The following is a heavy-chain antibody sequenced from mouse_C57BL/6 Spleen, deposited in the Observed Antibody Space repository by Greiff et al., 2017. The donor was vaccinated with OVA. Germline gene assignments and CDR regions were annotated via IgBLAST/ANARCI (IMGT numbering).Heavy chain of an antibody. J-gene: IGHJ2*01. CDR3: TRDKGTGTYYFDY. CDR2: ISSGGDYI. CDR1: GFTFSSYA. V-gene: IGHV5-9-1*02. D-gene: IGHD4-1*01. Sequence: EVQGVESGEGLVKPGGSLKLSCAASGFTFSSYAMSWVRQTPEKRLEWVAYISSGGDYIYYADTVKGRFTISRDNARNTLYLQMSRLKSEDTAMYYCTRDKGTGTYYFDYWGQGTTLTVSS.